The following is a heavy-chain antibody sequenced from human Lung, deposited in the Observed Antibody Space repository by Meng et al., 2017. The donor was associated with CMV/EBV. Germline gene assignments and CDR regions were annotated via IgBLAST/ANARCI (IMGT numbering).Heavy chain of an antibody. CDR2: INAGNGNT. J-gene: IGHJ4*02. V-gene: IGHV1-3*01. CDR1: GYIFTTYA. CDR3: AKNGPGRFPIFDH. D-gene: IGHD3-10*01. Sequence: CKASGYIFTTYATHWVRQAPGQRLEWLGWINAGNGNTKYSEKFRGRVTISRDTSASTAYMELSGLRSEDTAIYYCAKNGPGRFPIFDHWGQGTLVTVSS.